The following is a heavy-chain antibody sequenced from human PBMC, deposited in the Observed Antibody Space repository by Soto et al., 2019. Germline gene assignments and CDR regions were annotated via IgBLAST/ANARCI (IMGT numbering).Heavy chain of an antibody. V-gene: IGHV5-10-1*01. CDR3: XXXXIVVVPAAAYYYYYGMDV. Sequence: GESLKISCKGSGYSFTSYWISWVRQMPGKGLGWMGRIDPSDSYTNYSPSFQGHVTISADKSISTAYLQWSSLKASDTAMYYCXXXXIVVVPAAAYYYYYGMDVWGQGXTVTVSS. D-gene: IGHD2-2*01. CDR1: GYSFTSYW. CDR2: IDPSDSYT. J-gene: IGHJ6*02.